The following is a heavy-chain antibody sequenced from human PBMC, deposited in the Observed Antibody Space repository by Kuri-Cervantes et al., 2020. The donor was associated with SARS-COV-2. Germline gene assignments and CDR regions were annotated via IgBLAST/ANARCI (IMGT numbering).Heavy chain of an antibody. J-gene: IGHJ4*02. CDR3: ASSLLWELLPFDY. Sequence: GESLKISCAASGFTFSDYYMSWVRQAPGKGLEWVAVISYDGSNKYYADSVKGRFTISRDNSKNTLYLQMNSLRAEDTAVYYCASSLLWELLPFDYWGQGTLVTVSS. V-gene: IGHV3-30-3*01. CDR2: ISYDGSNK. CDR1: GFTFSDYY. D-gene: IGHD1-26*01.